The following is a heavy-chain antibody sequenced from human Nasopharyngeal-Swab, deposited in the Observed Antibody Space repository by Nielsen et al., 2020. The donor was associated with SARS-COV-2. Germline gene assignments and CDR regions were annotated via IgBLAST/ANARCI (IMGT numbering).Heavy chain of an antibody. CDR2: INHSGST. J-gene: IGHJ6*03. V-gene: IGHV4-34*01. CDR3: ARDTIGYCSSTSCYRYYYYYMDV. D-gene: IGHD2-2*01. Sequence: WIRQPPGKGLEWIGEINHSGSTNYNPSLKSRVTISVDTSKNQFSLKLSSVTAADTAVYYCARDTIGYCSSTSCYRYYYYYMDVWGKGTTVTVSS.